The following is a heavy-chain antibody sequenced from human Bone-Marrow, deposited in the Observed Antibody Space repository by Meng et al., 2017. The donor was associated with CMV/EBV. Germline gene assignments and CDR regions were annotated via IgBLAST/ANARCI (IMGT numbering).Heavy chain of an antibody. CDR1: GFTSSSSA. Sequence: GESLKISCVVSGFTSSSSAMSWVRQAPGKGLEWVAFIRYDGSNKYYADSVKGRFTISRDNSKNTLYLQMNSLSAEDTAVYYCAKIHFGYYYYYGMDVWGQGTTVTVSS. V-gene: IGHV3-30*02. D-gene: IGHD3-16*01. J-gene: IGHJ6*02. CDR3: AKIHFGYYYYYGMDV. CDR2: IRYDGSNK.